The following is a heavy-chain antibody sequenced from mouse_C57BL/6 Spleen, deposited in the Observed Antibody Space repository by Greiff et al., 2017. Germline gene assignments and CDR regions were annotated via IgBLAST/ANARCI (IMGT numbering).Heavy chain of an antibody. CDR3: ARGGGYYAMDY. V-gene: IGHV1-53*01. J-gene: IGHJ4*01. CDR2: INPSNGGT. CDR1: GYTFTSYW. Sequence: QVQLQQPGTELVKPGASVKLSCKASGYTFTSYWMHWVKQRPGQGLEWIGNINPSNGGTNYNEKFKSKATLTVDKSSSTAYMQLSSLTSVDSAVYYWARGGGYYAMDYWGQGTSVTVSS.